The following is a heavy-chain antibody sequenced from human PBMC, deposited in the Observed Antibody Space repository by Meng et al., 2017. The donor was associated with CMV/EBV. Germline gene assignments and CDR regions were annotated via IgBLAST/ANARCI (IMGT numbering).Heavy chain of an antibody. CDR3: ARAPDGIPSIFGVVMGDYGMDV. CDR1: GGSISSSSYY. Sequence: GSLRLSCTVSGGSISSSSYYWGWIRQPPGKGLEWIGSIYYSGSTYYNPSLKSRVTISVDTSKNQFSLKLSSVTAADTAVYYCARAPDGIPSIFGVVMGDYGMDVWGQGTTVTVSS. J-gene: IGHJ6*02. D-gene: IGHD3-3*01. V-gene: IGHV4-39*01. CDR2: IYYSGST.